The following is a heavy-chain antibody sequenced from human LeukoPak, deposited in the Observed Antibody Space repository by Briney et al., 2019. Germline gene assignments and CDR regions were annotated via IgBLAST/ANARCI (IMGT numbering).Heavy chain of an antibody. CDR1: GYTFIDYY. CDR2: INPNSDVT. V-gene: IGHV1-2*02. CDR3: ARGRSFGELGVY. D-gene: IGHD3-10*01. J-gene: IGHJ4*02. Sequence: ASVKVSCKASGYTFIDYYIHWVRQAPGQGLEWMGSINPNSDVTNYAQNFQGRVTMTRDTFIRTAYMELSRLTSDDTAVYYCARGRSFGELGVYWGQGTLLIVSS.